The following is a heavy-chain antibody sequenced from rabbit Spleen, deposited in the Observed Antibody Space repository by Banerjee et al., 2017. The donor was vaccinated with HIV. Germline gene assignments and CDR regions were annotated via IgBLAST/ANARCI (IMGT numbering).Heavy chain of an antibody. CDR2: AYAGSSGTT. CDR3: ARTGSNDYYYRL. D-gene: IGHD4-2*01. V-gene: IGHV1S40*01. J-gene: IGHJ4*01. CDR1: GFSFNSGYD. Sequence: QSLEESGGGLVKPGASLTLTCKASGFSFNSGYDVCWVRQAPGKGLEWVACAYAGSSGTTYYASWAKGRFTISKTSSTVTLQMTSLTVADTATYFCARTGSNDYYYRLWGPGTLVTVS.